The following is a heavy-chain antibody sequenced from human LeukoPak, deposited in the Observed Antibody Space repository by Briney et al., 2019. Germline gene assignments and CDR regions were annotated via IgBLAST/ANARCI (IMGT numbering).Heavy chain of an antibody. V-gene: IGHV3-23*01. CDR1: GFSFSSYA. Sequence: PGGSLRLSCAASGFSFSSYAMSWVRQAPGKGLECVSVISGSGGSTYCADSVKGRFTISRDNSKNTLYLQMNSLRAEDTAVYYCAKDQDIVLMGSLDYWGQGTLVTVSS. CDR2: ISGSGGST. CDR3: AKDQDIVLMGSLDY. J-gene: IGHJ4*02. D-gene: IGHD2-8*01.